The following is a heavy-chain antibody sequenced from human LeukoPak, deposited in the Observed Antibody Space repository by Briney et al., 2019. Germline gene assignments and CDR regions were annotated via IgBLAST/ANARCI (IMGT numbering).Heavy chain of an antibody. Sequence: GGSLRLSCAASGFTFSSYSMNWVRQAPGKGLEWVSSISSSSSYIYYADSVKGRFTISRDNAKNSLYLQMNSLRAEDTAVYCCARATGYCSGGSCVDYFDYWGQGTLVTVSS. D-gene: IGHD2-15*01. CDR1: GFTFSSYS. CDR3: ARATGYCSGGSCVDYFDY. J-gene: IGHJ4*02. V-gene: IGHV3-21*01. CDR2: ISSSSSYI.